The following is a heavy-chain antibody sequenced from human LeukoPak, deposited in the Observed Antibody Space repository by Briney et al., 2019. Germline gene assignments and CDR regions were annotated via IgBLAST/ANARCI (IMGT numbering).Heavy chain of an antibody. CDR1: GFTFSDYY. V-gene: IGHV3-11*01. CDR3: ARGSYGGYVYYYNGMDV. CDR2: ISSSGSTI. D-gene: IGHD5-12*01. Sequence: GGSLRLSCAASGFTFSDYYMSWIRQAPGKGLEWVSYISSSGSTIYYADSVKGRFTISRDNAKNSLYLQMNSLRAEDTAGYYCARGSYGGYVYYYNGMDVWGQGTTVTVSS. J-gene: IGHJ6*02.